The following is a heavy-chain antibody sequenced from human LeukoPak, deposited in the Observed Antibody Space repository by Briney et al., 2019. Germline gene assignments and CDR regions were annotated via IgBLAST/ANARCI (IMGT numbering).Heavy chain of an antibody. V-gene: IGHV4-59*01. CDR3: ARAPRTPRYCSSTSCYHRGYYYYYMDV. CDR2: IYYSGST. CDR1: GGSISSYY. D-gene: IGHD2-2*01. J-gene: IGHJ6*03. Sequence: SETLSLTCTVSGGSISSYYWSWIRQPPGKGLEWIGYIYYSGSTNYNPSLKSRVTISVDTSKNQFSLKLSSVTAADTAVYYCARAPRTPRYCSSTSCYHRGYYYYYMDVWGKGTTVTVSS.